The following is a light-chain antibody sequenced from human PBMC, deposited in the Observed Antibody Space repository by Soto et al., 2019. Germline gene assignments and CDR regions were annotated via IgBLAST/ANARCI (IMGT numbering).Light chain of an antibody. CDR1: SSDVGGYNY. V-gene: IGLV2-14*01. CDR2: EVS. CDR3: TSYTSSITYV. J-gene: IGLJ1*01. Sequence: QSVRTQPASVSGSPGQSITLSCTGTSSDVGGYNYVSWYQQHPGKAPKLMIYEVSNRPSGVSNRFSGSKSGNTASLTISGLQAEDEADYYCTSYTSSITYVFGTGTKVTVL.